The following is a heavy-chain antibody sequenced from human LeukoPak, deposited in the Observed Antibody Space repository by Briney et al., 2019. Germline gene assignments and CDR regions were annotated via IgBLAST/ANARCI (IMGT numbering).Heavy chain of an antibody. Sequence: PGGSLRLSCAATGFTFSSYAMSWVRQAPGTGLEWVSAISGSGGSTYYADSVKGRFTISRDNSKNTLYLQMNSLRAEDTAVYYCAKDRRAARGVGAFDIWGQGTMVTVSS. CDR3: AKDRRAARGVGAFDI. J-gene: IGHJ3*02. CDR1: GFTFSSYA. D-gene: IGHD6-6*01. V-gene: IGHV3-23*01. CDR2: ISGSGGST.